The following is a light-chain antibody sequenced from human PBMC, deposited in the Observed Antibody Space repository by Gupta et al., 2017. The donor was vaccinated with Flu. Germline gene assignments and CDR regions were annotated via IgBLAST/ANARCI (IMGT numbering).Light chain of an antibody. CDR2: DAS. CDR3: LQRSSYPRT. Sequence: EIVLTQSPATLSWSPGERATLSCRASQSVSSYLAWYQQKPGQAPRLLIYDASNRATGVPARFSGSGSGTXFTLTIXSLDPEDFAVYYCLQRSSYPRTFGXGTKVEIK. V-gene: IGKV3-11*01. CDR1: QSVSSY. J-gene: IGKJ2*01.